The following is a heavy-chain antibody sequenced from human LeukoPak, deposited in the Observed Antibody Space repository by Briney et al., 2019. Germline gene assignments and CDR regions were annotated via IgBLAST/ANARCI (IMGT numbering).Heavy chain of an antibody. D-gene: IGHD5-12*01. CDR3: ARDTGDIVATSYYYYYGMDV. Sequence: ASVKVSCKASGYTFTGYYMHWVRQAPGQGLEWMGWINPNSGGTSYAQKFQGRVTMTRDTSISTAYMELSRLRSDDTAVYYCARDTGDIVATSYYYYYGMDVWGQGTTVTVSS. CDR2: INPNSGGT. V-gene: IGHV1-2*02. CDR1: GYTFTGYY. J-gene: IGHJ6*02.